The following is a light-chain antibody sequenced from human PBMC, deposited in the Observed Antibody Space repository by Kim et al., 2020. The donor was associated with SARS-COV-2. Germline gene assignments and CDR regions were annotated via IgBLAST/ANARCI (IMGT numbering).Light chain of an antibody. CDR1: SLRKYF. Sequence: AWGQTVRITCQGDSLRKYFASWYQQKPGQAPVLVIYAKNNRPAGIPDRFSGSNSGNTASLTITGAQAEDEADYYCNSRDSSGNHWVFGGGTQLTVL. CDR3: NSRDSSGNHWV. V-gene: IGLV3-19*01. J-gene: IGLJ3*02. CDR2: AKN.